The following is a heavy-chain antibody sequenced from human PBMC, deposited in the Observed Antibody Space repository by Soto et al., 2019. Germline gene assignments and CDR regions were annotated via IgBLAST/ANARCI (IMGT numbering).Heavy chain of an antibody. CDR3: ARDEPVAGDY. CDR2: ISYDGSNK. V-gene: IGHV3-30-3*01. D-gene: IGHD6-19*01. CDR1: GFTFSSYA. J-gene: IGHJ4*02. Sequence: VQLVESGGGVVQPGRSLRLSCAASGFTFSSYAMHWVRQAPGKGLEWVAVISYDGSNKYYADSVKGRFTISRDNSKNTLYLQMNSLRAEDTAVYYCARDEPVAGDYWGQGTLVTVSS.